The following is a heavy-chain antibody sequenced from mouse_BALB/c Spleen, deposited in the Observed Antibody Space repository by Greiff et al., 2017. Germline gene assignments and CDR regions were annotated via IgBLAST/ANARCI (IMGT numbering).Heavy chain of an antibody. CDR1: GYTFTSYW. Sequence: VQLQQPGAELVRPGASVKLSCKASGYTFTSYWINWVKQRPGQGLEWIGNIYPSDSYTNYNQKFKDKATLTVDKSSSTAYMQLSSPTSEDSAVYYCTRSGTWGLPAFGYWGQRTLVTVSA. D-gene: IGHD2-4*01. CDR2: IYPSDSYT. CDR3: TRSGTWGLPAFGY. V-gene: IGHV1-69*02. J-gene: IGHJ3*01.